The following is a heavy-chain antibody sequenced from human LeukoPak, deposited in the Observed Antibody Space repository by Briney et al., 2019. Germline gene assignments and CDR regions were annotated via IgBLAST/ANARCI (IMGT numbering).Heavy chain of an antibody. J-gene: IGHJ4*02. V-gene: IGHV3-53*01. D-gene: IGHD3-22*01. CDR1: GFTVSSNY. CDR3: ARAAYGSSGYYAY. CDR2: IYSDGNT. Sequence: GGSLTLSCAASGFTVSSNYMSWVRQPPGKGLEWVSVIYSDGNTYYADPVKGRLTISRDNSKNTLYLQMNSLRAEDTAVYYCARAAYGSSGYYAYWGQGTLVTVSS.